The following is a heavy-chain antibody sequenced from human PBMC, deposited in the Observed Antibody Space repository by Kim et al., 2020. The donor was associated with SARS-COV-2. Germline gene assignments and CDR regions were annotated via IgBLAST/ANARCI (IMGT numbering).Heavy chain of an antibody. Sequence: FQGRVTMTRDTSTSTVYMELSSLRSEDTAVYYCARDRDILTGFSPYYFDYWGQGTLVTVSS. J-gene: IGHJ4*02. CDR3: ARDRDILTGFSPYYFDY. D-gene: IGHD3-9*01. V-gene: IGHV1-46*01.